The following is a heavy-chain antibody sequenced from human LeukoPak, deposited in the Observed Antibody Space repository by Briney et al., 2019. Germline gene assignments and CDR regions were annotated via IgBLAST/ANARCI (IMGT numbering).Heavy chain of an antibody. D-gene: IGHD1-14*01. CDR3: ARGRGHNH. CDR2: INHSGST. Sequence: SETLSLTCAVYGGSFSGYYWSWIRQPPGKGLEWIGEINHSGSTNYNPSLESRVTISVDTSKNQFSLKLSSVTAADTAVYYCARGRGHNHWGQGTLVTVSS. V-gene: IGHV4-34*01. CDR1: GGSFSGYY. J-gene: IGHJ4*02.